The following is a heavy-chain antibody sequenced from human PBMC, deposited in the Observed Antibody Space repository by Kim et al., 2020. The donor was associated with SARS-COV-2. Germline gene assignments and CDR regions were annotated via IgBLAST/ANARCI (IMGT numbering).Heavy chain of an antibody. Sequence: YVDCGKGRFTISRDNAKNSLYLQMNSLRAEDTAVYYCARARGSSTSCYYYWGQGTLVTVSS. J-gene: IGHJ4*02. D-gene: IGHD2-2*01. CDR3: ARARGSSTSCYYY. V-gene: IGHV3-7*01.